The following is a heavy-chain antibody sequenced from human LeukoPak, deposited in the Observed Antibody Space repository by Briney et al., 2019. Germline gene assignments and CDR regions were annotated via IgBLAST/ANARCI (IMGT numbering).Heavy chain of an antibody. CDR1: GFTFSSYS. D-gene: IGHD6-13*01. CDR3: ARDGRYSSSLPPDY. V-gene: IGHV3-21*01. J-gene: IGHJ4*02. Sequence: PGGSLRLSCVASGFTFSSYSMNWVRQAPGKGLEWVSSISSSSSYIYYADSVKGRFTISRDNAKNSLYLQMNSLRAEDTAVYYCARDGRYSSSLPPDYWGQGTLVTVSS. CDR2: ISSSSSYI.